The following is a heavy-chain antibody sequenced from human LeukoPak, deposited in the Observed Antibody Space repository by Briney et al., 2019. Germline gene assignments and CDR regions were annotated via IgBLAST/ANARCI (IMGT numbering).Heavy chain of an antibody. CDR2: INPNSGGT. D-gene: IGHD3-10*01. V-gene: IGHV1-2*02. J-gene: IGHJ4*02. Sequence: ASVKVSCKASGYTFTGYYMHWVRQAPGQGLEWMGWINPNSGGTNYAQKFQGRVTMTRDTSISTAYMELSRLRSDDTAVYYCARVWVGALSHFDYWGQGTLVTVSS. CDR1: GYTFTGYY. CDR3: ARVWVGALSHFDY.